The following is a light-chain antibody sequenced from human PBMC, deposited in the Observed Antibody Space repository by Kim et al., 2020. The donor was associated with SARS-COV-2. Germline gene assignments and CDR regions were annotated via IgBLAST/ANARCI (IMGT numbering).Light chain of an antibody. CDR2: GDN. CDR1: ALPEKY. Sequence: SYELTQPPSMSVSPGQTARIPCSGDALPEKYAHWYQQKSGQAPVAVIYGDNKRPSGIPERFSGSTSGTTATLIISGAQVEDEAAYHCYSIDRSGDHFFGGGTQLTVL. CDR3: YSIDRSGDHF. V-gene: IGLV3-10*01. J-gene: IGLJ2*01.